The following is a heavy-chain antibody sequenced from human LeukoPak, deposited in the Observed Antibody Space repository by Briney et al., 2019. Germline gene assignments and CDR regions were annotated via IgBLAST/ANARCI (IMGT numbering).Heavy chain of an antibody. V-gene: IGHV6-1*01. CDR2: TYYRSKWYN. Sequence: SQTLSLTCAISGDSVSSNNIDWNWIRQSPSRGLEWLGRTYYRSKWYNDYAMSPKSRITINTDTSKNQFSLQLNSVTPDDTAMYYCARRGASDAFDIWGQGTMVSVSS. CDR3: ARRGASDAFDI. J-gene: IGHJ3*02. D-gene: IGHD5-12*01. CDR1: GDSVSSNNID.